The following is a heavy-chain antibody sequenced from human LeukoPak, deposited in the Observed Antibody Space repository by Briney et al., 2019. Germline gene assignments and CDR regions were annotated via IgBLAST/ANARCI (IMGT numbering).Heavy chain of an antibody. Sequence: GGSLRLSCAASGFTFSSYWMSWVRQAPGKGLEWVANIKQDGSEKYYVDSVKGRFTISRDNAKNSLYLQMNSLRAEDAAVYYCARDPTTVTPIGDYWGQGTLVTVSS. CDR2: IKQDGSEK. D-gene: IGHD4-17*01. CDR3: ARDPTTVTPIGDY. V-gene: IGHV3-7*01. J-gene: IGHJ4*02. CDR1: GFTFSSYW.